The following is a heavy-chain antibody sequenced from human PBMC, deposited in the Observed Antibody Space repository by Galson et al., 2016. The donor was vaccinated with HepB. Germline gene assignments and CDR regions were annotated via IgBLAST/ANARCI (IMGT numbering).Heavy chain of an antibody. CDR1: GYTFTTYY. D-gene: IGHD4-23*01. J-gene: IGHJ3*01. V-gene: IGHV1-46*01. CDR3: ARGWELTTVDPQAFDL. Sequence: SVKVSCKASGYTFTTYYIHWMRQAPGQGLEWMGKVNPGGGATNYAQKFQGRVTMTRDRSTSTVYMDLSSLRGDDTAVYFCARGWELTTVDPQAFDLWGQGTKVVVSS. CDR2: VNPGGGAT.